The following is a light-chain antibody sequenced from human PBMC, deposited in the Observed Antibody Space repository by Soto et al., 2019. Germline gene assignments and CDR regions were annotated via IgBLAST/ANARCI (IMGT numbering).Light chain of an antibody. Sequence: EIVLTQSPATLSLSPGERATLSCRASQSVSSYLAWYQLKPGQAPRLLIYDASNRATGIPARFSGSGSGTDFTLTISSLEPEDFAVYYCQQRINWPLTFGGGTKVEIK. J-gene: IGKJ4*01. CDR1: QSVSSY. CDR3: QQRINWPLT. CDR2: DAS. V-gene: IGKV3-11*01.